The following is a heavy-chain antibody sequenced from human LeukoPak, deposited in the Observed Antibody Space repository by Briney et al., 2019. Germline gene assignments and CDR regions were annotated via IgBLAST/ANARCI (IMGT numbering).Heavy chain of an antibody. V-gene: IGHV5-51*01. CDR1: GYSFTSYW. D-gene: IGHD6-13*01. CDR3: ARWRVSSSWYQAFDI. Sequence: KISCKGSGYSFTSYWIGWVRQMPGKGLEWMGIIYPGDSDTRYSPSFQGQVTISADKSISTAYLQWSSLKASDTAMYYCARWRVSSSWYQAFDIWGQGTMVTVSS. J-gene: IGHJ3*02. CDR2: IYPGDSDT.